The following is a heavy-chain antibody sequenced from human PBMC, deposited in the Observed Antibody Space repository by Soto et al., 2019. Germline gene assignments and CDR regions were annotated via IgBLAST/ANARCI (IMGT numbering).Heavy chain of an antibody. Sequence: EVQLVETGGGLIQPGGSLRLSCAASGFTVSSNYMSWVRQAPGKGLEWVSVIYSGGSTYYADSVKGRFTISRDNSKNTLYLQMNSLRAEDTAVYYCARDHDIAAPYGMDVWGQGTTVTVSS. CDR1: GFTVSSNY. CDR3: ARDHDIAAPYGMDV. CDR2: IYSGGST. V-gene: IGHV3-53*02. J-gene: IGHJ6*02. D-gene: IGHD6-13*01.